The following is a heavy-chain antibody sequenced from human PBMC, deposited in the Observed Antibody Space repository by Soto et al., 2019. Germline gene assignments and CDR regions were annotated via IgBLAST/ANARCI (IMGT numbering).Heavy chain of an antibody. D-gene: IGHD2-21*02. CDR2: IYYSGST. Sequence: YVTLSRTCRVAVDSISSRSYDLGWIRQPPGKGLEWIGSIYYSGSTYNNPSLRSRVSMSIDTSKDQFSLKLKSVTAADTALYFCARQRTSVVTQAYFDVWGPGSLVTVSS. CDR1: VDSISSRSYD. J-gene: IGHJ4*02. V-gene: IGHV4-39*01. CDR3: ARQRTSVVTQAYFDV.